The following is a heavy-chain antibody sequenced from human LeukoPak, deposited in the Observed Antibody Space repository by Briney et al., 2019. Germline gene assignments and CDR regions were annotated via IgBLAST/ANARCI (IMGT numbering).Heavy chain of an antibody. Sequence: GGSLRLSCAASGFTFDDYAMHWVRQAPGKGLEWVSGIGWNSGSIGYADSVNRRFTIYIDNAKNSLYLQMNSLRAEDTALYYCAKGQGEYQLPSYYFDYWGQGTLVTVSS. J-gene: IGHJ4*02. CDR3: AKGQGEYQLPSYYFDY. CDR2: IGWNSGSI. V-gene: IGHV3-9*01. D-gene: IGHD2-2*01. CDR1: GFTFDDYA.